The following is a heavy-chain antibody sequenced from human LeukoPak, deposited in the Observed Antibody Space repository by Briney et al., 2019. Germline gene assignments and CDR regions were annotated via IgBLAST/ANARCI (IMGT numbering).Heavy chain of an antibody. CDR2: ISSDESNK. CDR1: GFFVTTYG. D-gene: IGHD2-15*01. J-gene: IGHJ6*02. CDR3: ARVRYCSGGSCYFYNAMDV. V-gene: IGHV3-30*03. Sequence: PGGSLRLSCAASGFFVTTYGIHWVLQAPGKGLQWVAVISSDESNKYYGDSVKGRFTISRDNSKNTLYLHMNSLRAEDTAVYYCARVRYCSGGSCYFYNAMDVWGQGTTVTVSS.